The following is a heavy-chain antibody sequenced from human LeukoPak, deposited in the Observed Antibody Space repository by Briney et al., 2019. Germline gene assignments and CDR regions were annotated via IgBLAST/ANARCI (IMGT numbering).Heavy chain of an antibody. CDR2: INPNSGGT. CDR1: GYTFSGHY. V-gene: IGHV1-2*04. CDR3: ARASNDAFDI. Sequence: GASVKVSCKTSGYTFSGHYLHWVRQAPGQGLEWMGWINPNSGGTNYAQKFQGWVTMTRDTSISTVYMELSRLRSDDTAVYYCARASNDAFDIWGQGTMVTVSS. J-gene: IGHJ3*02.